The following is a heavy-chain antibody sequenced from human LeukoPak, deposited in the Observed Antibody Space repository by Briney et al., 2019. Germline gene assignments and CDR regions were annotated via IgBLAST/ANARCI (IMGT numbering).Heavy chain of an antibody. CDR3: ATLYYYDSSGYDNRFDY. V-gene: IGHV4-59*08. D-gene: IGHD3-22*01. CDR1: GGSISSYY. J-gene: IGHJ4*02. CDR2: IYNSWGT. Sequence: SETLSLTCTVSGGSISSYYWSWIRQPPGKGLEWIGYIYNSWGTKYNPSLKSRVTISAVMSKNQFSLKLSSVTAADTAMYYCATLYYYDSSGYDNRFDYWGQGTLVTVSS.